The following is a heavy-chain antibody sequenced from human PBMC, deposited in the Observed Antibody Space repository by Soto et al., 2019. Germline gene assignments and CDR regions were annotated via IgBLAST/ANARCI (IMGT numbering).Heavy chain of an antibody. CDR3: ARERSPYCSSTSCYRYYYYMDV. V-gene: IGHV4-39*07. CDR2: IYYSGST. CDR1: GGSISSSSYY. J-gene: IGHJ6*03. D-gene: IGHD2-2*01. Sequence: SETLSLTCTVSGGSISSSSYYWGWIRQPPGKGLEWIGSIYYSGSTYYNPSLKSRVTISVDTSKNQFSLKLSSVTAADTAVYYCARERSPYCSSTSCYRYYYYMDVWGKGTTVTVSS.